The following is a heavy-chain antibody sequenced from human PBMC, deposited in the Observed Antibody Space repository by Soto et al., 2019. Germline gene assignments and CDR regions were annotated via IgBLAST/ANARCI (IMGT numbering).Heavy chain of an antibody. V-gene: IGHV4-34*01. Sequence: SETLSLTCAVYGGSFSGYYWSWIRQPPGKGLEWIGEINHSGSTNYNPSLKSRVTISVDTSKNQFSLKLSSVTAADTAVYYCARRPWVVTPSGHYYYGMDVWGQGTTVTVSS. CDR2: INHSGST. CDR3: ARRPWVVTPSGHYYYGMDV. D-gene: IGHD2-21*02. J-gene: IGHJ6*02. CDR1: GGSFSGYY.